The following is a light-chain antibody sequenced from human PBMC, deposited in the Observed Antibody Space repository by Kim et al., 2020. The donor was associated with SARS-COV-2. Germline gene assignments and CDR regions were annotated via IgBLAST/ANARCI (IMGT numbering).Light chain of an antibody. CDR3: QQYDTSPLT. J-gene: IGKJ4*01. CDR1: QSLTRTY. CDR2: DAS. V-gene: IGKV3-20*01. Sequence: EIVLTQSPGTLSLSPGDRATLSCRASQSLTRTYLGWYQQKPGQAPRLLIYDASTRATGIPDRFSGSGSGTDFTLTISRLAPEDFAVYFCQQYDTSPLTFGGGTKVDIK.